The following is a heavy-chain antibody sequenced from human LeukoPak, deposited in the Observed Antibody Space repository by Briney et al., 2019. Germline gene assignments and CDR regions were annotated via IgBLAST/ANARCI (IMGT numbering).Heavy chain of an antibody. Sequence: PGGSLRLSCAASGFTFSSYNMNWVRQPPGKGLEWIGEINHSGSTNYIPSLESRVTISVDTSKNQFSLKLSSVTAADMAVYYCARHYMGSSYNHGLDYWGQGTLVTVSS. V-gene: IGHV4-34*01. CDR1: GFTFSSYN. D-gene: IGHD3-10*01. CDR3: ARHYMGSSYNHGLDY. J-gene: IGHJ4*02. CDR2: INHSGST.